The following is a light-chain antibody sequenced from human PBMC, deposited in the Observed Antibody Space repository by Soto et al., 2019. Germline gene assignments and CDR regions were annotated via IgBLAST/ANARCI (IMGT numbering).Light chain of an antibody. CDR3: QQYGSSPRT. V-gene: IGKV3-20*01. CDR1: QSVSGY. Sequence: EIGLTESPATLSLSQGETATLPCRATQSVSGYIGWYQQKPGQAPRLLIYGAFKRATGIPDRFSGSGSGTDFTLTISRMEPEDFAVYCCQQYGSSPRTFGQGTKV. CDR2: GAF. J-gene: IGKJ1*01.